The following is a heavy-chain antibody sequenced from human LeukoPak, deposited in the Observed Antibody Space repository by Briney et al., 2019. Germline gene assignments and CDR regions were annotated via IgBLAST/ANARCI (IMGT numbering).Heavy chain of an antibody. V-gene: IGHV4-59*01. J-gene: IGHJ4*02. D-gene: IGHD5-18*01. CDR1: GGYIRGYH. CDR2: IYCDGST. CDR3: ARYTAMVPFDY. Sequence: PSETLSLSCSVSGGYIRGYHWSWIRQPPGKGLEWIGYIYCDGSTNYNPSLKSPVTISVDTSKNQFSLKLRSVTAADTAVYSCARYTAMVPFDYWGQGTLVTVSS.